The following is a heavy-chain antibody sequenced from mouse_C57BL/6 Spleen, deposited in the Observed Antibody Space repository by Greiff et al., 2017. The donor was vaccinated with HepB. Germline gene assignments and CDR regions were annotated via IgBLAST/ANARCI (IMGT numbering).Heavy chain of an antibody. CDR3: ARYDGYPFAY. D-gene: IGHD2-3*01. CDR2: INPGSGGT. CDR1: GYAFTNYL. J-gene: IGHJ3*01. Sequence: VQLQQSGAELVRPGTSVKVSCKASGYAFTNYLIEWVKQRTGQGLEWIGVINPGSGGTNYNEKFKGKATLTADKSSSTAYMQLSSLTSEDSAVYFCARYDGYPFAYWGQGTLVTVSA. V-gene: IGHV1-54*01.